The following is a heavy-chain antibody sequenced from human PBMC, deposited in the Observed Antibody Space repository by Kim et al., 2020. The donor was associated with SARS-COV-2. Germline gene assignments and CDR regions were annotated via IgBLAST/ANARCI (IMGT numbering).Heavy chain of an antibody. Sequence: SLRGRVTISVDTSKNQFSLRLSSVTAADTAVYYCASRVRGVISEYYFDYWGQGTLVTVSS. J-gene: IGHJ4*02. V-gene: IGHV4-59*01. CDR3: ASRVRGVISEYYFDY. D-gene: IGHD3-10*01.